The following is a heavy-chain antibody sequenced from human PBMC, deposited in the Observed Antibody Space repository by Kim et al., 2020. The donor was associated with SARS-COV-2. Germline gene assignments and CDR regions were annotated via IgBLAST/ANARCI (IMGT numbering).Heavy chain of an antibody. Sequence: GGSLRLSCAASGFTFNTYGMHWVRQAPGKGLEWVAVISYDGSPKYYVDSVKGRFTISRDNSKNTLYLQMNSLRIEDTAVYYCARSFSGSYFGYDYWGQGSLGTVSS. D-gene: IGHD1-26*01. V-gene: IGHV3-30*03. CDR1: GFTFNTYG. J-gene: IGHJ4*02. CDR2: ISYDGSPK. CDR3: ARSFSGSYFGYDY.